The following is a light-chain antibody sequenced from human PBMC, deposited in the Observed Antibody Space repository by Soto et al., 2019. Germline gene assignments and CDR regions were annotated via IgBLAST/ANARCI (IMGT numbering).Light chain of an antibody. CDR3: QQYGTSGT. CDR1: QRVDNNY. V-gene: IGKV3-20*01. CDR2: GAS. J-gene: IGKJ1*01. Sequence: EIVLTQSPGTLSLSPGERATLSCRASQRVDNNYLAWYQQKSGQAPRLLIYGASNRATGIPDRFRGSGSGTDFTLIISRLEPEDFAVYYCQQYGTSGTFGQGTKVDIK.